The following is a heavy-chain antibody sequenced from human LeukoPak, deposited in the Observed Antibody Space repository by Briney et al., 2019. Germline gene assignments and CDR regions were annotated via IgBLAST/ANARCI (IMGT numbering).Heavy chain of an antibody. CDR2: ISGSGGST. CDR3: ASHLGVAASENIDY. V-gene: IGHV3-23*01. Sequence: GGSLRLSCAASGFTFSSYTMNWVRQAPGKGLEWVSAISGSGGSTYYADSVKGRFTISRDNSKNTLYLQMSSLRAEDTAVYYCASHLGVAASENIDYWGQGTLVTVSS. CDR1: GFTFSSYT. D-gene: IGHD6-19*01. J-gene: IGHJ4*02.